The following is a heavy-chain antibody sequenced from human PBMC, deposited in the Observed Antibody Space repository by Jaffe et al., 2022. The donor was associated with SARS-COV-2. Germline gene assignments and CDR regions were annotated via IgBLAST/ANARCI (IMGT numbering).Heavy chain of an antibody. D-gene: IGHD3-22*01. V-gene: IGHV4-30-4*01. CDR2: IYYSGST. CDR1: GGSISSGDYY. J-gene: IGHJ4*02. Sequence: QVQLQESGPGLVKPSQTLSLTCTVSGGSISSGDYYWSWIRQPPGKGLEWIGYIYYSGSTYYNPSLKSRVTISVDTSKNQFSLKLSSVTAADTAVYYCARVPVKDYYDSSGYIFDYWGQGTLVTVSS. CDR3: ARVPVKDYYDSSGYIFDY.